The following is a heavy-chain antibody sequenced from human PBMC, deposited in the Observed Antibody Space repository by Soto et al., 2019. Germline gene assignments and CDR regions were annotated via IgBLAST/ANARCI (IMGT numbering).Heavy chain of an antibody. CDR3: AREKYYYYYYYMDV. CDR2: INHSGST. Sequence: SETLSLTCAVYGGSFSGYYWSWIRQPPGKGLEWIGEINHSGSTNYNPSLKSRVTISVDTSKNRFSLKLSSVTAADTAVYYCAREKYYYYYYYMDVWGKGTTVTVSS. V-gene: IGHV4-34*01. CDR1: GGSFSGYY. J-gene: IGHJ6*03.